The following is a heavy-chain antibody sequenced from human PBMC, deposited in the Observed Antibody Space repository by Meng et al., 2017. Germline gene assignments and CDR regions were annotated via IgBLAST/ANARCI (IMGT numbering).Heavy chain of an antibody. CDR1: GFSLSTGGVG. J-gene: IGHJ4*02. V-gene: IGHV2-5*02. CDR3: AHRSSAWAFDS. CDR2: IYWDDDT. Sequence: HTTLKESGPTLVKPTQPLTLTCTFYGFSLSTGGVGVGWIRQPPGKALEWLALIYWDDDTRYSPSLKSRLSITKDTSKNQVFLTMTNMDPVDTATYYCAHRSSAWAFDSWGQGTLVTVSS. D-gene: IGHD7-27*01.